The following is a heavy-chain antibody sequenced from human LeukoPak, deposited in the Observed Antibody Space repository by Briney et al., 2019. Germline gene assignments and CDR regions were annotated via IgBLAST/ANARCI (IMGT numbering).Heavy chain of an antibody. CDR3: ARAALGGYYDSSGYDY. CDR2: ISGSCSTM. V-gene: IGHV3-48*01. J-gene: IGHJ4*02. Sequence: GGSLRLSCAASGFTFSSYSMNWVRQAPGKGLEWVSYISGSCSTMYYAGCLRGRFTISRDNAEKSLYLQMNSLRAEDTAVYYCARAALGGYYDSSGYDYWGQGTLVTVSS. D-gene: IGHD3-22*01. CDR1: GFTFSSYS.